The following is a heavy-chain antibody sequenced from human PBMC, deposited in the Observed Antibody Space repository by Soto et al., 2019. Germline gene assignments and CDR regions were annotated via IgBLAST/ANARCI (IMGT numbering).Heavy chain of an antibody. D-gene: IGHD3-22*01. V-gene: IGHV4-59*01. CDR2: IYYSGST. J-gene: IGHJ4*02. CDR1: GGSISSYD. CDR3: ARAGICSSGYSTPEFGY. Sequence: SETLSLTCTVSGGSISSYDWSWIRQPPEKGLEWIGYIYYSGSTNYNPSLKSRVTISVDTSKNQFSLKLSSVTAADTAVYYCARAGICSSGYSTPEFGYWGQGTLVTVSS.